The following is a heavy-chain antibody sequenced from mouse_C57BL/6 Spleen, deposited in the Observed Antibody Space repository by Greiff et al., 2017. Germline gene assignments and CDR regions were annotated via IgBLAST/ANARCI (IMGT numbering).Heavy chain of an antibody. V-gene: IGHV1-80*01. D-gene: IGHD1-1*01. CDR2: IYPGDGDT. J-gene: IGHJ2*01. Sequence: QVQLQQSGAELVKPGASAKISCKASGYAFSSYWMNWVKQRPGKGLEWIGQIYPGDGDTNYNGKFKGKATLTADKSSSTAYMQLSSLTSEDSAVYFCARSPYYYTGIPAYFDYWGQGTTLTVSS. CDR3: ARSPYYYTGIPAYFDY. CDR1: GYAFSSYW.